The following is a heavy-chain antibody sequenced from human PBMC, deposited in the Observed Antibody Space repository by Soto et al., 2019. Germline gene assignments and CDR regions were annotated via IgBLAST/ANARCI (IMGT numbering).Heavy chain of an antibody. J-gene: IGHJ4*02. CDR1: GYSCTMYC. D-gene: IGHD6-19*01. CDR2: IYPGDSDT. Sequence: LQIPSQCFGYSCTMYCMIWRRQRRGKGLEWMGIIYPGDSDTRYSPSFQGQVTISADKSISTAYLQWSSLKASDTAMYYCARHTRYYSSGWYPDYWGQGTLVTVSS. CDR3: ARHTRYYSSGWYPDY. V-gene: IGHV5-51*01.